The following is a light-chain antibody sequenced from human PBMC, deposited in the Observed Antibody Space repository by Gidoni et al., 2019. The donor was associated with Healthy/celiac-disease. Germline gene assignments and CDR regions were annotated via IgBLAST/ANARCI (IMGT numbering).Light chain of an antibody. CDR1: QSVSSY. CDR2: DAS. J-gene: IGKJ4*01. Sequence: EIVLTQSPATLSLSPGERATLSCRASQSVSSYLAWYQQKPGQAPRLLIYDASNRATGIPARFSGSGSGTDFTLTISSLEPEDFAGYYCQLRSNWPPTFGGGTKVEIK. CDR3: QLRSNWPPT. V-gene: IGKV3-11*01.